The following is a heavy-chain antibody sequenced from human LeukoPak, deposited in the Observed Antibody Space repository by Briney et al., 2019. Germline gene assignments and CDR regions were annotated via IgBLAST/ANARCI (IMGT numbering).Heavy chain of an antibody. V-gene: IGHV5-51*01. CDR1: GYSFTNYW. J-gene: IGHJ6*02. CDR3: ARAIGTSQFYFYYGMDV. Sequence: GESLKISCKGSGYSFTNYWIGWVRQMPGKGLEWMGSIYPGDSDTRYSPSFQGQVTISVDKSISTAYLQWSSLQASDTAMYYCARAIGTSQFYFYYGMDVWGQGTTVTVSS. D-gene: IGHD2-2*01. CDR2: IYPGDSDT.